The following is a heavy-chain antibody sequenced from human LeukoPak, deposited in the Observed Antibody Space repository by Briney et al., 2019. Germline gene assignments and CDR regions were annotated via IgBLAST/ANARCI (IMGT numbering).Heavy chain of an antibody. CDR1: GFTFSSYA. CDR3: AKAPDYGDYLYFDY. Sequence: GGSLRLSCAASGFTFSSYAMSWVRQAPGKGLGWVSAISGSGGSTYYAAPVKGRFTISRDNPNNALYLRMNSLRAEDTAVYYCAKAPDYGDYLYFDYWGQGTLVTVSS. V-gene: IGHV3-23*01. CDR2: ISGSGGST. D-gene: IGHD4-17*01. J-gene: IGHJ4*02.